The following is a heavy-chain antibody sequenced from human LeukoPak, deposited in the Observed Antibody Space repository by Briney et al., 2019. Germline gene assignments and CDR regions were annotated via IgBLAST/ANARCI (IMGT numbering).Heavy chain of an antibody. CDR2: INSDGSSI. CDR1: GFTFSSHW. Sequence: GGSLRLSCAASGFTFSSHWMHWVRQAPGKGLVWVSRINSDGSSISYADSVKGRFTISRDNAKNTLYLQMNSLRAEDTAVYYCARVSYSSSWYSPDYWGQGTLVTVSS. J-gene: IGHJ4*02. CDR3: ARVSYSSSWYSPDY. V-gene: IGHV3-74*01. D-gene: IGHD6-13*01.